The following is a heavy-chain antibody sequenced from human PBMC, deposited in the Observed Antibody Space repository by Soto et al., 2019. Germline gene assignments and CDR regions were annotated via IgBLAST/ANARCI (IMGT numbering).Heavy chain of an antibody. CDR3: GRCRTDSYAMDV. CDR1: GYSFTSYS. CDR2: ISPYNGRT. D-gene: IGHD5-18*01. Sequence: GASVKVSCKASGYSFTSYSIGWVRQVSGQGPEWMGWISPYNGRTNYAQSVKGRVVMTTDISTNTVYLELRSLRSDDSAIYYCGRCRTDSYAMDVWGQGTTVTVYS. V-gene: IGHV1-18*01. J-gene: IGHJ6*02.